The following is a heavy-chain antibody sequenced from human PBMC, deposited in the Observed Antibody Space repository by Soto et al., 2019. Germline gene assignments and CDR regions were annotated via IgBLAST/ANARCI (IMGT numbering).Heavy chain of an antibody. D-gene: IGHD3-9*01. Sequence: SETLSLTCTVSGDSLSSGGHYWSWIRQHPGKGLEWIGHIYDSVNTYYSPSLRSRVTISADMSKNQFSLNLRSVTAADTAVYYCARVDHRGYFAILTDYWGQVTLVTVSS. J-gene: IGHJ4*02. CDR3: ARVDHRGYFAILTDY. CDR2: IYDSVNT. V-gene: IGHV4-31*03. CDR1: GDSLSSGGHY.